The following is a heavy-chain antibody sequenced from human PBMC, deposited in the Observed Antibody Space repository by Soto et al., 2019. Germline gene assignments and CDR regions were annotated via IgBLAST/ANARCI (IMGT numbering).Heavy chain of an antibody. CDR3: ARLTSCSGGSC. Sequence: ASVKVSCKASGYIFTNFPIHWVRQAPGQRLEWMGWINAANGDTGYSQKFQGRVTFTRDTSASIVYMEMSSLISEDTAVYYCARLTSCSGGSCWGQGTLVTVSS. CDR2: INAANGDT. CDR1: GYIFTNFP. D-gene: IGHD2-15*01. J-gene: IGHJ4*02. V-gene: IGHV1-3*01.